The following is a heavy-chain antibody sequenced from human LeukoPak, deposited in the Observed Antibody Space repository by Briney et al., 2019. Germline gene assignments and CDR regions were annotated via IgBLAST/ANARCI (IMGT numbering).Heavy chain of an antibody. V-gene: IGHV3-48*03. CDR1: GFTFSSYE. CDR2: ISSSGSTI. D-gene: IGHD6-6*01. CDR3: ATAARAPL. Sequence: QPGGSLLLSCAASGFTFSSYEMNWGRQAAGKGQEWVSYISSSGSTIYYAASVKGRFTISRDNAKNSLYLQMNSLRAEDTAVYYCATAARAPLWGQGTLVTVSS. J-gene: IGHJ4*02.